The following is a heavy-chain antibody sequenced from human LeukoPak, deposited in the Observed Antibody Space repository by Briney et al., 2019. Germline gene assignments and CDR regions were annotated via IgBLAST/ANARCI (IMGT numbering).Heavy chain of an antibody. CDR1: GFTFSSYS. CDR2: ISSSSSYI. V-gene: IGHV3-21*01. Sequence: GGSLRLSCAASGFTFSSYSMNWVRQAPGKGLEWVSSISSSSSYIYYADSVKGRFTISRDNAKNSLYLQMNSLRAEDTAVYYCARDFKGQWLAAYYFDYWGQGTLVTVPS. D-gene: IGHD6-19*01. CDR3: ARDFKGQWLAAYYFDY. J-gene: IGHJ4*02.